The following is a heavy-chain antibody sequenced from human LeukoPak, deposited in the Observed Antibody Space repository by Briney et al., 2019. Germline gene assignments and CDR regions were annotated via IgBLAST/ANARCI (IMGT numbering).Heavy chain of an antibody. J-gene: IGHJ4*02. Sequence: SGTLSLTCTVSDDSISDYYRGWIRQPPGKRLEWIGYFHNSGTSTYNPSLKSRVTISADTSKNQFSLKLNSLTTADTAVYYCTRGAGWLIDYWGQGTLVTVSS. CDR2: FHNSGTS. CDR1: DDSISDYY. D-gene: IGHD3-16*01. V-gene: IGHV4-59*01. CDR3: TRGAGWLIDY.